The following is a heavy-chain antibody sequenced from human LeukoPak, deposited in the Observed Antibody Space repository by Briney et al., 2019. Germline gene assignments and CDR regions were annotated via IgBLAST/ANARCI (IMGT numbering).Heavy chain of an antibody. CDR3: ARGVDTSQYYYYYYYMDV. D-gene: IGHD5-18*01. J-gene: IGHJ6*03. Sequence: SETLSLTCSVSGGSISRNTYYWGWIRQPPGKGLEWIASVYYGGSSYYNPSLKSRVTICVDTPKNQFSLKLSSVTAADTAVYYCARGVDTSQYYYYYYYMDVWGKGTTVTVSS. V-gene: IGHV4-39*01. CDR2: VYYGGSS. CDR1: GGSISRNTYY.